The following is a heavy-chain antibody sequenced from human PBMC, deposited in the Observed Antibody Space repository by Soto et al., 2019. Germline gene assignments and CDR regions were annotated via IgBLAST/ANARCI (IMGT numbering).Heavy chain of an antibody. CDR3: AKSPRRISYFDS. V-gene: IGHV3-30*18. D-gene: IGHD2-15*01. CDR2: ISDGGNS. Sequence: QVQLVESGGGVVQPGTSVRLSCEASGFIFSNYAMHWVRQAPGKGLEWVAVISDGGNSDYAQSVQGRFSISRDNSKSTLYLQMNSLTSDDTALYFCAKSPRRISYFDSWGQGALVTVSS. CDR1: GFIFSNYA. J-gene: IGHJ4*02.